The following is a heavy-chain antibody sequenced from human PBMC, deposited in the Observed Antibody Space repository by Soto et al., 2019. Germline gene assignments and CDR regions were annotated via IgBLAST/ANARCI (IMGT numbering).Heavy chain of an antibody. J-gene: IGHJ3*02. CDR1: GGSIISYY. D-gene: IGHD3-16*02. Sequence: SETLSLTCTVSGGSIISYYWSWIRQPPWKGLEWIGYIYYSGSTNYNPSLKSRVTISVDTSKNQFSLKLSSVTAADTAVYYCAREGYYDYIWGSYRPHAFDIWGQGTMVTVSS. CDR2: IYYSGST. V-gene: IGHV4-59*01. CDR3: AREGYYDYIWGSYRPHAFDI.